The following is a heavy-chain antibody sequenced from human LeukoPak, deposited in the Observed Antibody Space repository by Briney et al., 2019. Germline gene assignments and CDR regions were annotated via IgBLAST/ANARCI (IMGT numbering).Heavy chain of an antibody. Sequence: SETLSLTCTVSGGSISSSSYYWGWIRQPPGKGLEWIGSINYSGSTYYNPSLKSRVTISVDTSKNQFSLKLSSVTAADTAVYYCARRRGMGYYFDYWGQGTLVTVSS. CDR1: GGSISSSSYY. J-gene: IGHJ4*02. CDR2: INYSGST. V-gene: IGHV4-39*01. CDR3: ARRRGMGYYFDY. D-gene: IGHD6-13*01.